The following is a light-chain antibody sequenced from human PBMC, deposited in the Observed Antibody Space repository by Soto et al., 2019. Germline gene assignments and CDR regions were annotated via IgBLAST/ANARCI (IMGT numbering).Light chain of an antibody. CDR1: QSVSSSD. J-gene: IGKJ5*01. CDR3: QPYGSSPT. V-gene: IGKV3-20*01. CDR2: GAS. Sequence: EIVLTQSPGTLSLSPGERATLSCRTSQSVSSSDLAWYQQKPGQAPRLLIYGASSRATGIPDRFSGSGSGTDFTLTISRLEPEDFAVYYCQPYGSSPTFGQGTRLEIK.